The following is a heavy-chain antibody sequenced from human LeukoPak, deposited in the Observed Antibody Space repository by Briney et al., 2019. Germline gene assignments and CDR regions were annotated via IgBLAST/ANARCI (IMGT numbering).Heavy chain of an antibody. V-gene: IGHV3-74*01. D-gene: IGHD1-1*01. CDR1: GFTFSDYW. Sequence: GGSLRLSCVASGFTFSDYWMHWVRQAPGKGPVWVSRVNSDGSGTIYADSVKGRFTISRDNARKTLNLQMNGLRVDDTAVYYCVTTNAGSFPFGSWGQGTLVTVSS. CDR2: VNSDGSGT. CDR3: VTTNAGSFPFGS. J-gene: IGHJ4*02.